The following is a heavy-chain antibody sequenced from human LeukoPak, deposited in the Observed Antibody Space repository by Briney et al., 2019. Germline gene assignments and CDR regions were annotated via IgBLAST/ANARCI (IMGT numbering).Heavy chain of an antibody. CDR2: INSDGSST. CDR3: ARGRSYYDTTLRRAFDI. CDR1: GFTFSSYW. D-gene: IGHD3-22*01. J-gene: IGHJ3*02. Sequence: GGSLRLSCAASGFTFSSYWMHWVRQAPGKGLVWVSRINSDGSSTSYADSAKGRFTISRDNAKNTLYLQMNSLRAEDTAVYYCARGRSYYDTTLRRAFDIWGQGTMVTVSS. V-gene: IGHV3-74*01.